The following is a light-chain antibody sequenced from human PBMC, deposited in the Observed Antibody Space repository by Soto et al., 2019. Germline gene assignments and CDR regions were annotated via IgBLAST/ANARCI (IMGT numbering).Light chain of an antibody. Sequence: DIQMTQSPSSLSASVGDRVTITCRASQDIRSDLGWFQQKPGKAPKRLMYAASTSESGVPSRFSGSRSGTEFTLTISSLQPEDFATYYCLQHNSYPFTFGPGTKVDIK. J-gene: IGKJ3*01. V-gene: IGKV1-17*01. CDR2: AAS. CDR1: QDIRSD. CDR3: LQHNSYPFT.